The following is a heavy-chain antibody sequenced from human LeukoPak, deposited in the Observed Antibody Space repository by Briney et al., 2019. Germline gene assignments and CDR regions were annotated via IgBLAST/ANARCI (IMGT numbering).Heavy chain of an antibody. D-gene: IGHD3-10*01. CDR1: GGSISSSSYY. CDR2: IYYSGST. CDR3: ARGIRWFGEPYFDY. Sequence: SETLSLTCTVSGGSISSSSYYWGWIRQPPGKGLEWIGSIYYSGSTYYNPSPKSRVTISVDTSKNQFSLKLSSVTAADTAVYYCARGIRWFGEPYFDYWGQGTLVTVSS. V-gene: IGHV4-39*01. J-gene: IGHJ4*02.